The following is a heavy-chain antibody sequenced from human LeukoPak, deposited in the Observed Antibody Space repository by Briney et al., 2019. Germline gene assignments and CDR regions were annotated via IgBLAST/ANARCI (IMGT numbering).Heavy chain of an antibody. CDR3: ASVHCSSTSCYVSDAFDI. CDR2: IYTSGST. D-gene: IGHD2-2*01. Sequence: KTSQTLSLTCTVSAGSISSGSYYWSWIRQPAGKGLEWIGRIYTSGSTNYNPSLKSRVTISVDTSKNQFSLKLSSVTAADTAVYYCASVHCSSTSCYVSDAFDIWGQGTMVTVSS. CDR1: AGSISSGSYY. V-gene: IGHV4-61*02. J-gene: IGHJ3*02.